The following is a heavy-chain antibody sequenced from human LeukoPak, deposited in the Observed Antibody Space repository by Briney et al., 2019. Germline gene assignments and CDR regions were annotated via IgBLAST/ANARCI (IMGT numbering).Heavy chain of an antibody. V-gene: IGHV6-1*01. CDR3: VRGNYNSDY. Sequence: SQTLSLTCAISGESVSSTGASWNWIRQSPSRGLEWLGRTYYRSQWYYEYALSVKSRIIVAPDTSKNQFSLQLNSVTPEDTAVHYCVRGNYNSDYWGQGSLVTVSS. CDR1: GESVSSTGAS. J-gene: IGHJ4*02. CDR2: TYYRSQWYY. D-gene: IGHD5-24*01.